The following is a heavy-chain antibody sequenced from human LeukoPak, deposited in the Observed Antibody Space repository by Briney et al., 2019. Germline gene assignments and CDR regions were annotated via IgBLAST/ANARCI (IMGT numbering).Heavy chain of an antibody. V-gene: IGHV3-64*01. D-gene: IGHD2-21*02. CDR2: ISSNGGST. Sequence: GGSLRLSCAASGFTFSTYAMHWVRQAPGKGLEYVSGISSNGGSTYYANSVKGRFTISRDNSRNTLYLQMGSLRAEDMSVYYCARDSNIVVVTAIHYYYYYYMDVWGKGTTVTVSS. J-gene: IGHJ6*03. CDR1: GFTFSTYA. CDR3: ARDSNIVVVTAIHYYYYYYMDV.